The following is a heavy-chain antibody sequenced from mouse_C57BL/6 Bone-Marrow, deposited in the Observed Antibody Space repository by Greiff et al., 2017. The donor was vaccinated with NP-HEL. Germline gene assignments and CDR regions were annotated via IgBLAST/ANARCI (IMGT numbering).Heavy chain of an antibody. V-gene: IGHV3-6*01. D-gene: IGHD1-1*01. CDR3: ARGDTTVVADDY. Sequence: EVQLQESGPGLVKPSQSLSLTCSVTGYSITSGYYWNWIRQFPGNKLEWMGYISYDGSNNYNPSLKNRISITRDTSKNQFFLKLNSVTTEDTATYYCARGDTTVVADDYWGQGTTLTVSS. J-gene: IGHJ2*01. CDR1: GYSITSGYY. CDR2: ISYDGSN.